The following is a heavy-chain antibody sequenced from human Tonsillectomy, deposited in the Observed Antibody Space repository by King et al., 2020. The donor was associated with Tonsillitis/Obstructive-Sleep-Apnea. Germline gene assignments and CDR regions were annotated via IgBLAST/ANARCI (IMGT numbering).Heavy chain of an antibody. CDR2: MYYSGST. Sequence: QLQESGPGLVKPSETLSLTCTVSGGSISSSSYYWGWIRQPPGKGLEWIGSMYYSGSTYYNPSLKSRVTISVDTSKNQFSLKLSSVTAADTAVYYCARSVMTTVTDPDFDYWGQGTLVPVSS. D-gene: IGHD4-17*01. CDR1: GGSISSSSYY. J-gene: IGHJ4*02. V-gene: IGHV4-39*01. CDR3: ARSVMTTVTDPDFDY.